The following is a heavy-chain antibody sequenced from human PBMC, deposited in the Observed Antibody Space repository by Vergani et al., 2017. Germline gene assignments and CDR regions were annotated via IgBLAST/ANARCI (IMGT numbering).Heavy chain of an antibody. D-gene: IGHD2-15*01. CDR3: ARGSCRGGSCYKPRFDY. CDR1: GGSINSHNYY. Sequence: QVQLQESGPGLVKPSQTLSLTCTVSGGSINSHNYYWSWIRQPAGKGLEWIGRIHTSGSTNYNTSLKSRVTMSEDTSKNQISLTLTSVTAADTAVYFCARGSCRGGSCYKPRFDYWGQGILVTVSS. J-gene: IGHJ4*02. V-gene: IGHV4-61*02. CDR2: IHTSGST.